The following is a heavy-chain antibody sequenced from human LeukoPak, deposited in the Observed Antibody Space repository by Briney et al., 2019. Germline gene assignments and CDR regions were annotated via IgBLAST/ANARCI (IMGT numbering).Heavy chain of an antibody. Sequence: SGESLQISCKGSGYSFSTYWIGWVRQMPGKGLEWMGIIYPGDSDTRYSPSFQGQVTISADKSISTAYLQWSSLEASDTAMYYCARRRSFDSGSSSYWYFDLWGRGTLVTVSS. J-gene: IGHJ2*01. CDR2: IYPGDSDT. V-gene: IGHV5-51*01. CDR1: GYSFSTYW. D-gene: IGHD1-26*01. CDR3: ARRRSFDSGSSSYWYFDL.